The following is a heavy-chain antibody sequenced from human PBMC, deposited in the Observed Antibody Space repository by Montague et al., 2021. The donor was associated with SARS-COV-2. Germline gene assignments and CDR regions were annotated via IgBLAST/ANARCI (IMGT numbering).Heavy chain of an antibody. D-gene: IGHD6-13*01. CDR1: GASITRTTYD. CDR2: IYYSGST. Sequence: SETLSLTCAVSGASITRTTYDWGWIRQPPGKGLEWIGSIYYSGSTYYXPSLKSRVTMSLDTSKNQSSLNLTSVTAADTAVYYCAREPPYSSNLASFDYWGQGALVSVSS. J-gene: IGHJ4*02. V-gene: IGHV4-39*07. CDR3: AREPPYSSNLASFDY.